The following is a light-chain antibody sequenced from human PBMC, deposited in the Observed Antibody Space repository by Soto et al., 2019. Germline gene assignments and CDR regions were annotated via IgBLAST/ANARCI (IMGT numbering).Light chain of an antibody. CDR1: QSVSSSY. CDR2: GAS. Sequence: EIVLTQSPGTLSLSPGERATLSCRASQSVSSSYLAWYQQKPGQAPRLLIYGASSRASGIPDRFSGSAAAEVTPLTSSRLEPDDFAVYYCQQYGSSRTFGQGTKVEIK. CDR3: QQYGSSRT. J-gene: IGKJ1*01. V-gene: IGKV3-20*01.